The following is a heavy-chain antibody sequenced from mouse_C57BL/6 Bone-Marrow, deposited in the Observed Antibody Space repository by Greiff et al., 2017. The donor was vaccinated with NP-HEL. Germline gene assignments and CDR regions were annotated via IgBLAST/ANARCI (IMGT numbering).Heavy chain of an antibody. J-gene: IGHJ3*01. V-gene: IGHV5-12*01. Sequence: EVQLVESGGGLVQPGGSLKLSCAASGFTFSDYYMYWVRQTPEKRLEWVAYISNGGGSTYYPDTVKGRFTISRDNAKNTLYLQMSRLKSEDTAMYYCARKTPNWDEGFAYWGQGTLVTVSA. CDR1: GFTFSDYY. CDR2: ISNGGGST. CDR3: ARKTPNWDEGFAY. D-gene: IGHD4-1*02.